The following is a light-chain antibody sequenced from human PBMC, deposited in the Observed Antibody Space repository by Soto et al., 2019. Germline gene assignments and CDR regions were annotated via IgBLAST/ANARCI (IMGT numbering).Light chain of an antibody. CDR1: QSVSSSY. J-gene: IGKJ1*01. V-gene: IGKV3-20*01. CDR2: GAS. CDR3: QQYDSSPKK. Sequence: EIVLTQSPGTLSLSPGERATLSCRASQSVSSSYLAWYQQKPGQAPRLLIYGASRRATGIPDRFSGSGSGTDFTLTISRLEPEDFAVYYCQQYDSSPKKFGQGTKVEIK.